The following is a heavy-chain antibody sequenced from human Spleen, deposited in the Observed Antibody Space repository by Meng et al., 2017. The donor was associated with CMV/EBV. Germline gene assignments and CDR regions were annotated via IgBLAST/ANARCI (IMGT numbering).Heavy chain of an antibody. Sequence: GGSLRLSCAASGFTFSGYGIHWVRQSPGKGLEWVAFIRYDGSNRYYADSVKGRFTISRDNSKNTLYLQMNSLRTEDTAVYYCARGGKVGAKSPLDYWGQGTLVTVSS. J-gene: IGHJ4*02. V-gene: IGHV3-30*02. CDR1: GFTFSGYG. CDR2: IRYDGSNR. D-gene: IGHD1-26*01. CDR3: ARGGKVGAKSPLDY.